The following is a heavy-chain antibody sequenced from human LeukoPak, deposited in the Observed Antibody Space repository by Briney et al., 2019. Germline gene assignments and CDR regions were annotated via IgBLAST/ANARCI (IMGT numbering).Heavy chain of an antibody. Sequence: GGSLRLSCAASGFTFRDYSMSLIRQAPGKGLEGVSSISRSSTYIYYADSVKGRFTMSRDNAKNSLYLQMNSLSAEDTAIYYCARGTLGPFYYFDSWGQGTLVTVSS. V-gene: IGHV3-21*01. CDR3: ARGTLGPFYYFDS. CDR2: ISRSSTYI. CDR1: GFTFRDYS. J-gene: IGHJ4*02. D-gene: IGHD1-26*01.